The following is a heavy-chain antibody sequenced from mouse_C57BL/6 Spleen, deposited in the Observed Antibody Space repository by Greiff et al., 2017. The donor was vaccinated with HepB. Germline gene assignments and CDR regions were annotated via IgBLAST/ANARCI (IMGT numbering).Heavy chain of an antibody. CDR3: TRYYYGSSYSPTRGFDV. CDR2: IDPETGGT. J-gene: IGHJ1*03. V-gene: IGHV1-15*01. D-gene: IGHD1-1*01. Sequence: QVQLQQSGAELVRPGASVTLSCKASGYTFTDYEMHWVKQTPVHGLEWIGAIDPETGGTAYNQKFKGKAILTADKSSSTAYMELRSLTSEDSAVYYCTRYYYGSSYSPTRGFDVWGTGTTVTVSS. CDR1: GYTFTDYE.